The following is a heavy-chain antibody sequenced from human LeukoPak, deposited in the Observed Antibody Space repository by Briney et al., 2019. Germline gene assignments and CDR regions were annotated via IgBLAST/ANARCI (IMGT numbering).Heavy chain of an antibody. CDR1: GFSFSSYA. CDR3: ARDRGYSGSYGAFDI. J-gene: IGHJ3*02. CDR2: ISYDGSNK. D-gene: IGHD1-26*01. V-gene: IGHV3-30-3*01. Sequence: SGGSLRLSCAASGFSFSSYAMHWVRQAPGKGLEWVAVISYDGSNKYYADSVKGRFTISRDNSRNTLYLQMNSLRAEDTAVYYCARDRGYSGSYGAFDIWGQGTMVTVSS.